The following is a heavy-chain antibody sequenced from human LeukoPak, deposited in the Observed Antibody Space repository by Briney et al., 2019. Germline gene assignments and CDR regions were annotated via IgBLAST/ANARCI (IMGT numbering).Heavy chain of an antibody. J-gene: IGHJ2*01. D-gene: IGHD4-23*01. V-gene: IGHV4-59*08. CDR2: MFSGETT. Sequence: SQTLSLTCTVSGDSLSRSSWSWIRQSPRGGLEWIGYMFSGETTNHDPSLKRRVKMSMVTSKDQFSLTLSSVTDVYTAFYFCVRHWVHDFGGSDWYFDLWGRGTLVTVSS. CDR1: GDSLSRSS. CDR3: VRHWVHDFGGSDWYFDL.